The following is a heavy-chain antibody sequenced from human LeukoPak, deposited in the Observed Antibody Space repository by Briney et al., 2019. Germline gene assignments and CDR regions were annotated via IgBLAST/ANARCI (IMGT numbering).Heavy chain of an antibody. D-gene: IGHD5-12*01. V-gene: IGHV4-39*07. CDR3: ARVTWLRRGYYYYYMDV. CDR1: GGSISSSSYY. CDR2: IYYSGST. Sequence: SETLSLTCTVSGGSISSSSYYWGWIRQPPGKGLEWIGSIYYSGSTYYNPSLKSRVTISVDTSKNQFSLKLSSVTAADTAVYYCARVTWLRRGYYYYYMDVWGKGTTVTISS. J-gene: IGHJ6*03.